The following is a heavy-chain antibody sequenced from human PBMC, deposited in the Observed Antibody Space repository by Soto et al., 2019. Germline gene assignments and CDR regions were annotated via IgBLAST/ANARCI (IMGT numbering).Heavy chain of an antibody. Sequence: QVQLVQSGAEVKKPGSSVKVSCKASGGTFSSYAISWVRQATGQGLEWMGGIIPIFGTANYAQKFQGRVTITADESTSTAYMELSSLRSEDTAVYYCARPSYYYDSSGQGHFDYWGQGTLVTVSS. CDR1: GGTFSSYA. V-gene: IGHV1-69*01. J-gene: IGHJ4*02. CDR2: IIPIFGTA. CDR3: ARPSYYYDSSGQGHFDY. D-gene: IGHD3-22*01.